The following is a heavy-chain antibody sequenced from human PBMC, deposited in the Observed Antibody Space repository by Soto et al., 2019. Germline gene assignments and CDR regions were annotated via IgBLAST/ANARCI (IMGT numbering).Heavy chain of an antibody. D-gene: IGHD5-12*01. J-gene: IGHJ4*02. CDR1: GYSFTSYW. CDR3: ARRRDGYNAYGY. V-gene: IGHV5-10-1*01. CDR2: IDPSDSYT. Sequence: GESLKISCKGSGYSFTSYWISWVRQMPGKGLEWMGRIDPSDSYTNYSPSFQGHVTISADKSISTAYLQWSSLKASDTAMYYCARRRDGYNAYGYWGQGALVTVSS.